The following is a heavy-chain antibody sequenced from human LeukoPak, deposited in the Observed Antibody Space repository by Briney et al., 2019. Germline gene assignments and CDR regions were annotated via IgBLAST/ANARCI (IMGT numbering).Heavy chain of an antibody. CDR1: GGSISSYY. CDR2: IYTSGST. D-gene: IGHD2-2*01. Sequence: SETLSLTCTVSGGSISSYYWSWIRQPAGKGLEWIGRIYTSGSTNYNPSLKSRVTMSVDTSKNQFSLKLSSVTAADTAVYYCARLGYCSSTSCPYYFDYWGQGTLVTVSS. V-gene: IGHV4-4*07. CDR3: ARLGYCSSTSCPYYFDY. J-gene: IGHJ4*02.